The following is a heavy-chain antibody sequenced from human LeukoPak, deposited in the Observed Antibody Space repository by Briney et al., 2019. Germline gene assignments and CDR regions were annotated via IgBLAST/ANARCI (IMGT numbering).Heavy chain of an antibody. CDR3: ARAPGAGGTYYYGSGSYYPGYYYMDV. J-gene: IGHJ6*03. V-gene: IGHV1-2*02. Sequence: ASVSVSCKASGYTFTGYYMHWVRQAPGQGLEWMGWINPNSGGTNYAQKFQGRVTMTRDTSISTAYMELSRLRSDDTAVYYCARAPGAGGTYYYGSGSYYPGYYYMDVWGKGTTVTISS. CDR2: INPNSGGT. CDR1: GYTFTGYY. D-gene: IGHD3-10*01.